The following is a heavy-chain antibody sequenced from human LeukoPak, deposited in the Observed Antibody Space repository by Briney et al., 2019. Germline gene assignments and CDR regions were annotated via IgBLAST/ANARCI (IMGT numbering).Heavy chain of an antibody. J-gene: IGHJ4*02. D-gene: IGHD3-22*01. V-gene: IGHV3-48*02. CDR2: ISHTSDAI. CDR3: ARASPSGYDY. Sequence: GGSLRPSCAASGFTFSTFGMTWVRQAPGKGLEWVSYISHTSDAIYYPDSVKGRFTISRDNAKNSLYLQMNSLRDEDTAVYYCARASPSGYDYWGQGTLVTVSS. CDR1: GFTFSTFG.